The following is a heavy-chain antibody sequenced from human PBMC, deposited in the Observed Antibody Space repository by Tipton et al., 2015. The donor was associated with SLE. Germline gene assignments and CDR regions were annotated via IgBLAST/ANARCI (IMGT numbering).Heavy chain of an antibody. Sequence: TLSLTCTVSGGSISSSSYYWSWIRQPAGKGLEWIGYIYTSGSTNYNPSLKSRVTISVDTSKNQFSLKLSSVTAADTAVYYCARYSSSWYVDYWGQGTLVTVSS. CDR3: ARYSSSWYVDY. D-gene: IGHD6-13*01. V-gene: IGHV4-61*09. J-gene: IGHJ4*02. CDR2: IYTSGST. CDR1: GGSISSSSYY.